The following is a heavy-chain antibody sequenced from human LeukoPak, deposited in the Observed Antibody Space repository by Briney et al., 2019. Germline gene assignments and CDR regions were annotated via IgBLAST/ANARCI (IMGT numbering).Heavy chain of an antibody. V-gene: IGHV4-59*01. CDR3: ARGIESYGDYGY. D-gene: IGHD4-17*01. Sequence: PSETLSLTCTVSGGSISSYYWSWIRQPPGKGLEWIAYMYNSGSTNYNPSLKSRVTISIDTSKNQFSLKLSSLTAADTAIYYCARGIESYGDYGYWGQGILVAVSS. CDR2: MYNSGST. CDR1: GGSISSYY. J-gene: IGHJ4*02.